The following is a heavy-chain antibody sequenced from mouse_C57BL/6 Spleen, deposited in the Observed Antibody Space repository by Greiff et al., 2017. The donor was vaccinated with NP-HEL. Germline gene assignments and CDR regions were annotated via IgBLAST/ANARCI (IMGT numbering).Heavy chain of an antibody. CDR3: AKSHTTVVEGGFAY. D-gene: IGHD1-1*01. V-gene: IGHV1-67*01. J-gene: IGHJ3*01. CDR2: ISTYYGDA. CDR1: GYTFTDYA. Sequence: VQLQQSGPELVRPGVSVKISCKGSGYTFTDYAMHWVKQSHAKSLEWIGVISTYYGDASYNQKFKDKATMNVDKSSSTAYMELARLTSEDSAVYYCAKSHTTVVEGGFAYWGQGTLVTVSA.